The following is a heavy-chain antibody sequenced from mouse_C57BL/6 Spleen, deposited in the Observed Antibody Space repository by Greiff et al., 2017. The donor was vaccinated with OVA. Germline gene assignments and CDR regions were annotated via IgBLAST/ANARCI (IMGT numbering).Heavy chain of an antibody. J-gene: IGHJ3*01. V-gene: IGHV8-8*01. CDR3: ARTTNPELGRGFAY. Sequence: QVTLKVSGPGILQPSQTLSLTCSFSGFSLSTFGMGVGWIRQPSGKGLEWLAHIWWDDDKYYNPALKSRLTISKDTSKNQVFLKIANVDTAVTATYYCARTTNPELGRGFAYWGQGTLVTVSA. CDR1: GFSLSTFGMG. D-gene: IGHD4-1*01. CDR2: IWWDDDK.